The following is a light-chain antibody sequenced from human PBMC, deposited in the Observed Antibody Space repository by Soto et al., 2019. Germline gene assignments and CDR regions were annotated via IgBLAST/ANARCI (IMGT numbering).Light chain of an antibody. CDR1: QSVSSY. Sequence: EIVLTQFPATLSLSPGDGATLSCRASQSVSSYLAWYQQKRGQAPRLLIYDSSNRATGIPARFSGSGSGTDFSLIISSLEPEDFAVYYCQQYGSSPPRTFGQGTKVDIK. CDR3: QQYGSSPPRT. V-gene: IGKV3-11*01. J-gene: IGKJ1*01. CDR2: DSS.